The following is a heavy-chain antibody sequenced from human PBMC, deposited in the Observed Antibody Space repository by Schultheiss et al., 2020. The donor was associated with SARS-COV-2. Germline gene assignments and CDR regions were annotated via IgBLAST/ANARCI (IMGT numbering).Heavy chain of an antibody. V-gene: IGHV3-21*01. Sequence: GESLKISCAASGFTFSSYGMHWVRQAPGKGLEWVSSISSSSSYIYYADSVKGRFTISRDNSKNTLYLQMNSLRAEDTAVYYCARATGYLSSGYYYGAYYWGQGTLVTVSS. CDR1: GFTFSSYG. CDR3: ARATGYLSSGYYYGAYY. CDR2: ISSSSSYI. D-gene: IGHD3-22*01. J-gene: IGHJ4*02.